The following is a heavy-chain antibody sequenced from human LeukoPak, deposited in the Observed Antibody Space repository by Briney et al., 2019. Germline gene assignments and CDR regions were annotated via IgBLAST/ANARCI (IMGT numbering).Heavy chain of an antibody. J-gene: IGHJ4*01. Sequence: GGSLRPSCAASGFTFSSYAMHWVRQAPGKGLEWVAVISYDGSNKYYADSVKGRFTISRDNSKNTLYLQMNSLRAEDTAVYYCAKTLEPQQLVPPTFD. CDR1: GFTFSSYA. CDR2: ISYDGSNK. CDR3: AKTLEPQQLVPPTFD. D-gene: IGHD6-13*01. V-gene: IGHV3-30-3*02.